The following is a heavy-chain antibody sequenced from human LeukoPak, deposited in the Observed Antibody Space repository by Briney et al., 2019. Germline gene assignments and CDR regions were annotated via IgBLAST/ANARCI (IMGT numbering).Heavy chain of an antibody. CDR3: ASDMTTATTCYLEH. CDR1: GFTFSTYS. V-gene: IGHV3-21*06. D-gene: IGHD4-17*01. Sequence: GGSLRLSCAASGFTFSTYSMNWVRQAPGKGLEWVSSISSSSNYIYYADSVKGRFSISRDDAKNLLFLQMNGLRVEDTAVYYCASDMTTATTCYLEHWGQGTLVTVSS. J-gene: IGHJ1*01. CDR2: ISSSSNYI.